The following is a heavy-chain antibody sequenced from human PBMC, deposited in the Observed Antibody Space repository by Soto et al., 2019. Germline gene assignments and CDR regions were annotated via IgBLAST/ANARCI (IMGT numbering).Heavy chain of an antibody. V-gene: IGHV3-7*01. J-gene: IGHJ6*03. Sequence: GGSLRLSCAASGFTFSSYWMSWVRQAPGKGLEWVANIKQDGSEKYYVDSVKGRFTISRDNAKNSLYLQMNSLRAEDTAVYYCARDEIMITFGGDQYYYYYYMDVWGKGTTVTVSS. CDR3: ARDEIMITFGGDQYYYYYYMDV. CDR1: GFTFSSYW. D-gene: IGHD3-16*01. CDR2: IKQDGSEK.